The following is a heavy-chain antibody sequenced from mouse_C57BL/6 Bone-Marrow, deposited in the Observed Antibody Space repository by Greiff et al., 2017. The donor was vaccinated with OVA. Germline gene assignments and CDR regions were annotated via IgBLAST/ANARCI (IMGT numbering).Heavy chain of an antibody. D-gene: IGHD2-3*01. V-gene: IGHV1-81*01. CDR3: ARGGWLLPFYYYAMDY. CDR2: IYPRSGNT. CDR1: GYTFTSYG. Sequence: QVQLQQSGAELARPGASVKLSCKASGYTFTSYGISWVKQRTGQGLEWIGEIYPRSGNTYYNEKFKGKATLPAEKSSSTAYMELRSLTSEDSAVYFCARGGWLLPFYYYAMDYWGQGTSVTVSS. J-gene: IGHJ4*01.